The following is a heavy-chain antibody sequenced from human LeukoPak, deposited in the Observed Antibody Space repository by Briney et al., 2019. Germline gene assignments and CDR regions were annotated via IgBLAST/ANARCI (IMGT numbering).Heavy chain of an antibody. V-gene: IGHV4-34*01. J-gene: IGHJ2*01. CDR3: ARRGNEIGYCSSTSCPYWYFDL. CDR2: INHSGST. D-gene: IGHD2-2*01. CDR1: GGSFSGYY. Sequence: SETLSLTCAVYGGSFSGYYWSWIRQPPGKGLEWIGEINHSGSTNYNPSLKSRVTISVDTSKNQFSLKLSSVTAADTAVYYCARRGNEIGYCSSTSCPYWYFDLWGRGTLVTVSS.